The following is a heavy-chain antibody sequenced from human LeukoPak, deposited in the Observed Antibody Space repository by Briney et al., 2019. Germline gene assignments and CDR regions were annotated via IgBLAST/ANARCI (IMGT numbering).Heavy chain of an antibody. CDR1: GFTFSSYW. D-gene: IGHD2-2*01. V-gene: IGHV3-74*01. CDR3: ARGVGYCSSTSCYWWFAP. Sequence: GGSLRLSCAASGFTFSSYWMHWVRQAPGKGLVWVSRINSDGSSTSYADSVKGRFTISRDNAKNTLYLQMNSLRAEDTAVYYCARGVGYCSSTSCYWWFAPWGQGTLVTVSS. CDR2: INSDGSST. J-gene: IGHJ5*02.